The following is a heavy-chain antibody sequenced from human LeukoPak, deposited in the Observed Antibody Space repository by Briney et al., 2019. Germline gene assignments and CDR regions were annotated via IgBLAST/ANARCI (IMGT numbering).Heavy chain of an antibody. Sequence: ASVTVSCMASGYTFTSYGISWVRQAPGQGLEWMGWISAYNGNTNFAQRLKGRVTITTETYTSTAYMELRSLRSDDTAVYYCARDKWSVDSRDGYNCNFDYWGQGTLVTVSS. CDR2: ISAYNGNT. D-gene: IGHD5-12*01. J-gene: IGHJ4*02. CDR3: ARDKWSVDSRDGYNCNFDY. CDR1: GYTFTSYG. V-gene: IGHV1-18*01.